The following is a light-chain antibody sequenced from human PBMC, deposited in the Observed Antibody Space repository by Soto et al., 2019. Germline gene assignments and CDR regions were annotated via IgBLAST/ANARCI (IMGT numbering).Light chain of an antibody. V-gene: IGKV3-15*01. Sequence: EIVMTQSPATLSVSPGERAPLSCRASQSVRSNLAWYQQKPGQAPRLLIYGASTRATGIPARFSGSGSGTEFTLTISSLQSEDFAVYYCQQYNNWPPTFGQGTKVDI. J-gene: IGKJ1*01. CDR2: GAS. CDR3: QQYNNWPPT. CDR1: QSVRSN.